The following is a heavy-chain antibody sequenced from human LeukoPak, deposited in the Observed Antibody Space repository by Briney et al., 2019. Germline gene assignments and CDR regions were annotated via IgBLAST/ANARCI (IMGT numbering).Heavy chain of an antibody. J-gene: IGHJ5*02. Sequence: PGGSLRLSCAASGFTFSSYGMHWVRQAPGKGLEWVAVIWYDGSNKYYADSVKGRFTISRDNSKNTLYLQMNSLRAEDTAVYYCARDVGLQRYMVRPNWFDPWGQGTLVTVSS. CDR1: GFTFSSYG. CDR2: IWYDGSNK. CDR3: ARDVGLQRYMVRPNWFDP. V-gene: IGHV3-33*01. D-gene: IGHD3-10*01.